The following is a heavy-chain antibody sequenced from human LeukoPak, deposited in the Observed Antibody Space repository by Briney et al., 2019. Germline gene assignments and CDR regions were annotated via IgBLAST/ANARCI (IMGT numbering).Heavy chain of an antibody. CDR2: ISRRGNTI. Sequence: GGSLRLSCAASGFIVTNDYMNWVRQAPGKGLEWLSYISRRGNTIYYAGSVRGRFTVSRDNAQNSLYLQMNSLRAEDTAVYYCARDHYGSNSLDYWGQGTLVTVSS. J-gene: IGHJ4*02. CDR3: ARDHYGSNSLDY. V-gene: IGHV3-11*04. CDR1: GFIVTNDY. D-gene: IGHD4-23*01.